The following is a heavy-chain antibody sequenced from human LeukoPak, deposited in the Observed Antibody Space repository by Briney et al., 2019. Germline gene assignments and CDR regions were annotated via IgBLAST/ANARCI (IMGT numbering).Heavy chain of an antibody. CDR1: GFTFRNFG. CDR3: AREELEYYYESSGYDN. J-gene: IGHJ4*02. CDR2: IWYDGSNK. Sequence: PGRSLRFSCAASGFTFRNFGMHWVRQAPGKGLEWVALIWYDGSNKYYGDSVKGRFTISRDNSKDTLYLQMNSLRDEDTAVYYCAREELEYYYESSGYDNWGQGTLVTVSS. V-gene: IGHV3-33*01. D-gene: IGHD3-22*01.